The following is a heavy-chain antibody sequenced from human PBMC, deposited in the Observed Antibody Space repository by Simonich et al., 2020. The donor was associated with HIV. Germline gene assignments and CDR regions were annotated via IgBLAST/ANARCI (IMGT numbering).Heavy chain of an antibody. CDR1: GDTISSYY. CDR2: IYYTGIT. V-gene: IGHV4-59*08. J-gene: IGHJ4*02. CDR3: ARGLFLSSWAPFHY. Sequence: QVQLQESGPGLVKPSETLSLTCTVSGDTISSYYWSWIRQPPGKGLEWIGHIYYTGITNYNPSLKGRFTISVDTSKNPFSLNLTSVTAADTAVYYCARGLFLSSWAPFHYWGQGTLVTVSS. D-gene: IGHD6-13*01.